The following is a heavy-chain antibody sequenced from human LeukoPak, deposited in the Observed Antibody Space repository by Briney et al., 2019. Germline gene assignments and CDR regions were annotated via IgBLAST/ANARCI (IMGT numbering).Heavy chain of an antibody. CDR3: ARPHRTSTGLDP. V-gene: IGHV4-31*03. CDR1: GGSISSGGYY. D-gene: IGHD1-1*01. CDR2: IYYSGST. Sequence: SETLSLTCTVSGGSISSGGYYWSWIRQHPGKGLEWIGYIYYSGSTYYNPSLTSRVTLSADPSKDQFSLKLSSVTAADTAVYYCARPHRTSTGLDPWGQGTLVTVSS. J-gene: IGHJ5*02.